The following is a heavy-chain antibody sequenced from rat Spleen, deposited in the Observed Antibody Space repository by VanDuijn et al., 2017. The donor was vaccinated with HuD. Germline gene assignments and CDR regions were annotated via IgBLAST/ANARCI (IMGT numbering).Heavy chain of an antibody. J-gene: IGHJ2*01. V-gene: IGHV5-25*01. CDR3: ARDTNYFDY. Sequence: EVQLVESGGGLVQPGRSLKLSCVASGFTFSNYYMAWIRQAPTKGLEWVASIPNGGHNTYYSDSVKDRFTISRDNTKNTLYLQMNSLKSEDTATYYCARDTNYFDYWGHGVMVTVSS. CDR1: GFTFSNYY. CDR2: IPNGGHNT. D-gene: IGHD2-1*01.